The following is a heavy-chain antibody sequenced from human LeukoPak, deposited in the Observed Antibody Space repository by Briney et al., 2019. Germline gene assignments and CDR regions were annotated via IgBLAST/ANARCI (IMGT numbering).Heavy chain of an antibody. J-gene: IGHJ3*02. D-gene: IGHD1-26*01. CDR2: ISSRGFPI. Sequence: PGGSLRLSCAVSGFTLSDYYMSWIRQAPGKGLEWVSYISSRGFPIHYADSVKGRFTISRDNAKNSLYLQMNSLRVEDTAVYYCARARDLLAFDIWGQGAMVTVSS. CDR1: GFTLSDYY. CDR3: ARARDLLAFDI. V-gene: IGHV3-11*04.